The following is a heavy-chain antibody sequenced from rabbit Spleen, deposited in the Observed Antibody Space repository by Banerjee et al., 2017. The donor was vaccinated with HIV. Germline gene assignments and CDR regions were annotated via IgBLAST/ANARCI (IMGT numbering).Heavy chain of an antibody. CDR2: IDTNDGDT. V-gene: IGHV1S45*01. CDR1: GFSFSSNW. D-gene: IGHD2-1*01. Sequence: QEQLVESGGGPVKPGGTLTLTCTVSGFSFSSNWICWVRQAPGKGLEWIACIDTNDGDTDYASWPKGRFTISKTSSTTVTLQMTSLTAADTATYFCARGSATMTMVITGYYLKLWGQGTLVTVS. CDR3: ARGSATMTMVITGYYLKL. J-gene: IGHJ4*01.